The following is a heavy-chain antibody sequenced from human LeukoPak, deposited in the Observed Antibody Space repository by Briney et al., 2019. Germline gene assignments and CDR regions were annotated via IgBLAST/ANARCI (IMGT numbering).Heavy chain of an antibody. CDR2: MYYSGST. V-gene: IGHV4-39*01. CDR3: ARHRNYYGSGSRNWFDP. D-gene: IGHD3-10*01. J-gene: IGHJ5*02. CDR1: GGSITRRYDS. Sequence: SETLSLTCTISGGSITRRYDSGGWIRQPPGTGLECIGSMYYSGSTYYNPSLESRVTISVDTSKNQFSLKLTSVTAADTAVYYCARHRNYYGSGSRNWFDPWGQGTLVAVSS.